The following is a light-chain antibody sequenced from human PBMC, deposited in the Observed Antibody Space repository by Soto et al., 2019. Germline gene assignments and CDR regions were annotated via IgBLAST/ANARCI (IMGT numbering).Light chain of an antibody. J-gene: IGKJ5*01. V-gene: IGKV3-20*01. Sequence: EVVMRQSPATLSVSPGEGATLSCRASQGIGDTLAWYQHKPGQAPRLLIYGSSNRATGIPDRFSGSGSETDFTLTISRLEPEDFAVYYCQQYGSSPNTFGQGTRLEIK. CDR2: GSS. CDR3: QQYGSSPNT. CDR1: QGIGDT.